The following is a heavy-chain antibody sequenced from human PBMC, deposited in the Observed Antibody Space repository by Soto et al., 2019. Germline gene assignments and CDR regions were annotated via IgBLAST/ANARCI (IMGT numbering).Heavy chain of an antibody. V-gene: IGHV1-2*02. CDR3: ATDKAACDM. D-gene: IGHD2-15*01. J-gene: IGHJ3*02. CDR1: GYIFTGYY. Sequence: VASVKVSCKASGYIFTGYYIQWVRQAPGQGLEWMGWINTKTGGTKYAQKFQGRVTMTRDTSINTAYMEVSRLRSDDTAVKSCATDKAACDMWGQGEMVTVSS. CDR2: INTKTGGT.